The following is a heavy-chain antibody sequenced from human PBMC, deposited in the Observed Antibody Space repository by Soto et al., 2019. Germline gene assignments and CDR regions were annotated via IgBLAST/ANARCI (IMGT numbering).Heavy chain of an antibody. CDR3: ARDNYSNGWLFY. J-gene: IGHJ4*02. CDR1: GFTFSSYG. CDR2: IWYDGSKK. V-gene: IGHV3-33*01. D-gene: IGHD6-19*01. Sequence: QVQLVESGGGVVQPWRSLRLSCAASGFTFSSYGMHWVRQTPGKGLEWVAVIWYDGSKKSYADSVRGRFTISRDNSKNTLYLQMNSLRAEDTAVYYCARDNYSNGWLFYWGQGTLVTVSS.